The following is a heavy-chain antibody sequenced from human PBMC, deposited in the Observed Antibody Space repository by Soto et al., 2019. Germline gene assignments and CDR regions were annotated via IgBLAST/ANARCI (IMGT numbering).Heavy chain of an antibody. J-gene: IGHJ4*02. CDR2: INSDGSST. CDR1: GFTFSSYW. Sequence: GGSLRLSCAASGFTFSSYWMHWVRQAPGKGLVWVSRINSDGSSTSYADSVKGRFTISRDNAKNTLYLQMNSLRAEDTAVYYCARDPGGEEGYMGSVYWGQGTLVTVSS. D-gene: IGHD5-18*01. V-gene: IGHV3-74*01. CDR3: ARDPGGEEGYMGSVY.